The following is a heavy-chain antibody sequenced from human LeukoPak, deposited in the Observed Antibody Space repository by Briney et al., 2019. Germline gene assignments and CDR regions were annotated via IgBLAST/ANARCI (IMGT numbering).Heavy chain of an antibody. CDR2: ISSSSSYI. CDR3: ARVFTAAGFDY. Sequence: GGSLRLSCAASGFTFSSYSMNWVRQAPGKGLEWVSSISSSSSYIYYADSVKGRFTISRDNSKNTLYLQMNSLRAEDTALYYCARVFTAAGFDYWGQGSLVTVSS. J-gene: IGHJ4*02. CDR1: GFTFSSYS. D-gene: IGHD6-13*01. V-gene: IGHV3-21*01.